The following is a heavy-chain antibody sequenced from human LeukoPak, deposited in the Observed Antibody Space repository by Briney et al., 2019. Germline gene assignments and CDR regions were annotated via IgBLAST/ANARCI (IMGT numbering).Heavy chain of an antibody. J-gene: IGHJ4*02. V-gene: IGHV3-23*01. CDR2: ITGSGGST. CDR1: GFTFSNYA. D-gene: IGHD5-18*01. CDR3: AKPYAGYNFGSFDY. Sequence: GGSLRLSCAASGFTFSNYAMSWVRQAPGKGLEWVSVITGSGGSTFYADSVKGRFTISRDNSKNTLFLQMNSLRAEDTAVYYCAKPYAGYNFGSFDYWGQGTLVTVSS.